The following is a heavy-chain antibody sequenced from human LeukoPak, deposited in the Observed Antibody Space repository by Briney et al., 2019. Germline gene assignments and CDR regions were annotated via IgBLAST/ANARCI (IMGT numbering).Heavy chain of an antibody. CDR3: AREQWLETGYYFDY. V-gene: IGHV3-53*01. CDR1: GFTFSSYS. Sequence: GGSLRLSCAASGFTFSSYSMSWVRQAPGKGLEWVSVIYSGGSTYYADSVKSRFTISRDNSKNTLYLQMNSLRAEDTAVYYCAREQWLETGYYFDYWGQGTLVTVSS. D-gene: IGHD6-19*01. J-gene: IGHJ4*02. CDR2: IYSGGST.